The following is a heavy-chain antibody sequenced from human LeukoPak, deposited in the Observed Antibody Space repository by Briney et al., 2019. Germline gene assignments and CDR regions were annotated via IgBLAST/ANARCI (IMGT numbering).Heavy chain of an antibody. J-gene: IGHJ4*02. CDR1: GFTFSSYW. Sequence: GGSLRLSCAASGFTFSSYWMSWVRQAPGKGLEWVSMIYSGGSTYYADSVKGRFTISRDNSKNTLDLQMNSLRAEDTAVYYCARAGVQQQLGGNIDYWGQGTLVTVSS. D-gene: IGHD6-13*01. V-gene: IGHV3-66*01. CDR3: ARAGVQQQLGGNIDY. CDR2: IYSGGST.